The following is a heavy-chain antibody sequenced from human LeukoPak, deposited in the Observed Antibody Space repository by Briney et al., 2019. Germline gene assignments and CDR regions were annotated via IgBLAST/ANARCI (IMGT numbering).Heavy chain of an antibody. CDR3: ARDATGMGNYFDY. CDR1: DYYFSNTYY. V-gene: IGHV4-38-2*02. J-gene: IGHJ4*02. D-gene: IGHD3-10*01. Sequence: PSETLSLTCTVSDYYFSNTYYWGWIRQPPGKGLDWIGNIYHSGSTYYNPSLKSRVTISVDTSKNQFFMKLSSVTAADTAVYYCARDATGMGNYFDYWGQGTLVTVSS. CDR2: IYHSGST.